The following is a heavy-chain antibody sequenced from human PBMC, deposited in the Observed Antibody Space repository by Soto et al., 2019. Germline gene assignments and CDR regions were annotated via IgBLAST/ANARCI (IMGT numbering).Heavy chain of an antibody. J-gene: IGHJ4*02. Sequence: LSLTCTVSGGPITNYWSWIRQHPGKGLEWIGYIYDSGSTYYNPSLKSRVTMSLDTSKNQLSLKLSSVTAADTAVYYCARHHDSWGQGTLVTVSS. CDR1: GGPITNY. CDR3: ARHHDS. V-gene: IGHV4-31*03. CDR2: IYDSGST.